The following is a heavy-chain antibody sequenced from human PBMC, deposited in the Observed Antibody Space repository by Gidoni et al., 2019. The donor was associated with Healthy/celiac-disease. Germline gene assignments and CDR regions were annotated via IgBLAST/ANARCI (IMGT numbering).Heavy chain of an antibody. CDR3: ARDTPVVVPIGDAFDI. V-gene: IGHV1-69*01. CDR2: IIPIFGTA. D-gene: IGHD2-2*01. J-gene: IGHJ3*02. CDR1: GGTFSSYA. Sequence: QVQLVQSGAEVKKPGSSVKVSCKASGGTFSSYAISWVRQAPGQGLEWMGGIIPIFGTANYAQKFQGRVTITADESTSTAYMELSSLRSEDTAVYYCARDTPVVVPIGDAFDIWGQGTMVTVSS.